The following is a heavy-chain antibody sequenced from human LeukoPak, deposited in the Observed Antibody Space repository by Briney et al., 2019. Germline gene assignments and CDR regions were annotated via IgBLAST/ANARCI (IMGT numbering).Heavy chain of an antibody. Sequence: GGSLRLSCAASGFIFTNYFMSWVRQAPGKGLEWVANVKQDGSKKSYVDSVKGRFTISRDNAKNSLYLQMNSLRAEDTAIYYCTRVGYIDEGIDYWGQGTLVTVSS. D-gene: IGHD5-24*01. V-gene: IGHV3-7*04. J-gene: IGHJ4*02. CDR3: TRVGYIDEGIDY. CDR2: VKQDGSKK. CDR1: GFIFTNYF.